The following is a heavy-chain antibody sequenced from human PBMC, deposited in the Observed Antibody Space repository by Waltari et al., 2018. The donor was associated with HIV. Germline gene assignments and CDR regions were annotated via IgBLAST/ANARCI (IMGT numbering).Heavy chain of an antibody. CDR3: ADQTNFHY. D-gene: IGHD2-2*01. V-gene: IGHV3-49*04. CDR1: GFTFGDYA. J-gene: IGHJ4*02. Sequence: EAQLVESGGGLVQPGRSLTLSCTASGFTFGDYAMSWVRQAPGEGLEWIGFIRSKAYGGTTEYAAYVKGRFIISRDDSKGIAFLQMNSLIIEDTAVYYCADQTNFHYWGQGTLVTVSS. CDR2: IRSKAYGGTT.